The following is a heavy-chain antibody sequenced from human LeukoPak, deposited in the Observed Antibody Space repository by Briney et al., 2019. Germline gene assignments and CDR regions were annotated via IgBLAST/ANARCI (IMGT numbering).Heavy chain of an antibody. CDR2: ISSSGSTI. J-gene: IGHJ6*03. Sequence: PGGSLRLSCAASGFTFSSYEMNWVRQAPGKGLEWDSYISSSGSTIYYADSVKDRFTISRDNPKHSLYLQMNSRRAEDTAVYYCAELGITMIGGVWGKETTVTIS. D-gene: IGHD3-10*02. CDR3: AELGITMIGGV. CDR1: GFTFSSYE. V-gene: IGHV3-48*03.